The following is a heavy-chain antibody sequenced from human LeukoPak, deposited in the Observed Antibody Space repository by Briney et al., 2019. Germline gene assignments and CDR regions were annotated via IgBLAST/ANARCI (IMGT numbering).Heavy chain of an antibody. CDR3: ARDAGGYYPDY. D-gene: IGHD3-22*01. CDR2: IKQDGSEK. CDR1: GFTFSSYW. V-gene: IGHV3-7*01. J-gene: IGHJ4*02. Sequence: GGSLRLSCAASGFTFSSYWMSWVRQAPGKGLEWVANIKQDGSEKYYVDSVKGRFTISRDNAKNSLYLQMNSLRPEDTAVYYCARDAGGYYPDYWGQGTLVAVSS.